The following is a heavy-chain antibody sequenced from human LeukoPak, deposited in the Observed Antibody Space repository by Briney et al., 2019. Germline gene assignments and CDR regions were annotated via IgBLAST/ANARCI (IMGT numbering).Heavy chain of an antibody. CDR3: ARQYGDNSGSLDH. CDR2: ISTYNGNT. D-gene: IGHD4-23*01. J-gene: IGHJ4*02. V-gene: IGHV1-18*01. Sequence: ASVKVSCKASGYTFFTYGVTWVRQAPGQGLEWMGWISTYNGNTIAQKFQGGVTLTTDTSTSTAYMELRSLRSDDTAVYYCARQYGDNSGSLDHWGQGTLVTVSS. CDR1: GYTFFTYG.